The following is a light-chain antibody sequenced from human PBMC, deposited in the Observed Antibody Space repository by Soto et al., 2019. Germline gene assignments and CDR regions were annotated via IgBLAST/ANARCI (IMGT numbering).Light chain of an antibody. J-gene: IGLJ1*01. CDR3: SSYAGSNSPYV. V-gene: IGLV2-8*01. CDR1: SSDVGGYNY. Sequence: QSAQTQPPSASGSPGQSVTISCTGTSSDVGGYNYVSWYQQHPGKAPKLMIYEVSKRPSGVPDRFSGSKSGNTASLTVSGLQAEDEADYYCSSYAGSNSPYVFGTGTKVTVL. CDR2: EVS.